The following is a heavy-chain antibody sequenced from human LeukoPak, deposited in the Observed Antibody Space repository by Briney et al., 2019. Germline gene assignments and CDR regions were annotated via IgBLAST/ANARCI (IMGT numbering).Heavy chain of an antibody. CDR3: ASPLHYYDSSGYSFDY. J-gene: IGHJ4*02. Sequence: SVKVSCKASGGTFSSYTISWVRQAPGQGLEWMGRIIPILGIANYAQKFQGRVTITADKSTSTAYTELSSLRSEDTAVYYCASPLHYYDSSGYSFDYWGQGTLVTVSS. V-gene: IGHV1-69*02. CDR2: IIPILGIA. CDR1: GGTFSSYT. D-gene: IGHD3-22*01.